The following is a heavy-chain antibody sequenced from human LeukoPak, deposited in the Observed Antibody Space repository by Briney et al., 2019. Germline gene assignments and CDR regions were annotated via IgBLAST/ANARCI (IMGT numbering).Heavy chain of an antibody. V-gene: IGHV1-46*01. D-gene: IGHD4-23*01. CDR2: INPSGGST. J-gene: IGHJ4*02. CDR3: AREAGGNPHY. CDR1: GGTFSSYA. Sequence: ASVKVSCKASGGTFSSYAISWVRQAPGQGLEWMGIINPSGGSTSYAQKFQGRVTMTRDTSTSTVYMELSSLRSEDTAVYYCAREAGGNPHYWGQGTLVTVSS.